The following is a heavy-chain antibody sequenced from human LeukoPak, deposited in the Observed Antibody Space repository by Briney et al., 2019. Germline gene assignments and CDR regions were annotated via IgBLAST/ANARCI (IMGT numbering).Heavy chain of an antibody. CDR3: ARGGHDGTYYLSY. Sequence: PGGSLRLSCAASGFTFSLYSITWVRQTPGRGLEWVSSISSSGSYIYYADSVKGRFTVSRDSAKNSLSLQMNSLRAEDTAVYYCARGGHDGTYYLSYWGQGTLVTVSS. V-gene: IGHV3-21*01. D-gene: IGHD1-26*01. CDR2: ISSSGSYI. CDR1: GFTFSLYS. J-gene: IGHJ4*02.